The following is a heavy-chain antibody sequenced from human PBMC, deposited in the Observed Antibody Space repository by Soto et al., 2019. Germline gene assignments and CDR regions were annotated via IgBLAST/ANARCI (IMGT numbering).Heavy chain of an antibody. Sequence: EVQLLESGGGLVQPGGSLRLSCAASGFTFSTYAMTWVRQAPGKGLEWVSTISTSGGSTHYADSVKGRFTISRDNSKNTLYLQINSLRVEDTAVYYCAKVGFPYSYGYLFYYWGQGTLVTVSS. CDR2: ISTSGGST. J-gene: IGHJ4*02. CDR1: GFTFSTYA. CDR3: AKVGFPYSYGYLFYY. D-gene: IGHD5-18*01. V-gene: IGHV3-23*01.